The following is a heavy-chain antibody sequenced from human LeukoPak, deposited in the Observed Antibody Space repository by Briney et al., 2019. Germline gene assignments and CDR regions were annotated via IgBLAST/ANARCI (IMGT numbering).Heavy chain of an antibody. J-gene: IGHJ4*02. CDR1: GXXIXSXGXX. CDR3: AGGYCTNGVCPISDY. D-gene: IGHD2-8*01. Sequence: SXXXSXXXTXXGXXIXSXGXXXXWIRQHPGKXLXWIGYIYYSGSTYYNPSLKSRVTISVDTSKNQFSLKLSSVTAADTAVYYCAGGYCTNGVCPISDYWGQGTLVTVSS. CDR2: IYYSGST. V-gene: IGHV4-31*02.